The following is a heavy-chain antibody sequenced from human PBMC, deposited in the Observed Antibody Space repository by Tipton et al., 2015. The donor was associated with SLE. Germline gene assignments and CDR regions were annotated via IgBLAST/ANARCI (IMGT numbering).Heavy chain of an antibody. J-gene: IGHJ3*02. CDR3: ASYGGSSRGDAFDI. CDR2: IYYSGST. D-gene: IGHD6-13*01. CDR1: GGSFSGYY. Sequence: TLSLTCAVYGGSFSGYYWSWIRQPPGKGLEWIGYIYYSGSTNYNPSLKSRVTISVDTSKNQFSLKLSSVTAADTAVYYCASYGGSSRGDAFDIWGQGTMVTVSS. V-gene: IGHV4-59*12.